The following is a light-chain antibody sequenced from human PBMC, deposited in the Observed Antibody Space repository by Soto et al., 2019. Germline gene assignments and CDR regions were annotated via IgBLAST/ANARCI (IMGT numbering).Light chain of an antibody. CDR2: DNN. CDR1: SSNIGNNY. V-gene: IGLV1-51*01. CDR3: GTWDSILSAVV. Sequence: QSVLTQPPSVSAAPGQKVTISCSGSSSNIGNNYVSWYQQLPGTAPKLLIYDNNKRTSGIPDRFSGSKSGTSATLGITGLQTGEEADYYCGTWDSILSAVVFGGGTKVTVL. J-gene: IGLJ2*01.